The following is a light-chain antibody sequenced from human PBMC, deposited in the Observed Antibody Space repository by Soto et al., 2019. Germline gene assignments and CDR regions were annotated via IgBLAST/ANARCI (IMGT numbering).Light chain of an antibody. Sequence: EIVLPQSPATLSLSPGERDPLSCRASQSIGLAIAWYQHKPGQAPRLLIFDASQRATGIPARFRGSGSGTDFTLSIRSLEPEDFAVYYCQHRTDRPPWTFGQGTKGESK. CDR1: QSIGLA. V-gene: IGKV3-11*01. CDR3: QHRTDRPPWT. CDR2: DAS. J-gene: IGKJ1*01.